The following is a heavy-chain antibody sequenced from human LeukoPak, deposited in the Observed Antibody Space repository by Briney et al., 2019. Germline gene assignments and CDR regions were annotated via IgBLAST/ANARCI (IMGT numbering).Heavy chain of an antibody. CDR1: GYTFTSYN. D-gene: IGHD3-22*01. CDR3: AREDYDSSRGAFDI. CDR2: INPSGGST. V-gene: IGHV1-46*01. Sequence: ASVKVSCKASGYTFTSYNMHWVRQAPGQGLEWKGIINPSGGSTNYAQTFQGRVTITADKSTSTAYMELSSLRAEDTAVYYCAREDYDSSRGAFDIWGQGTRVTVSS. J-gene: IGHJ3*02.